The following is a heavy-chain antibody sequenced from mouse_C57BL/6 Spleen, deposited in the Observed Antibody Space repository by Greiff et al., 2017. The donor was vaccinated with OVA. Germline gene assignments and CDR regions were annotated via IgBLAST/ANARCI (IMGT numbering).Heavy chain of an antibody. V-gene: IGHV1-69*01. CDR1: GYTFTSYW. CDR2: IDPSDSYT. J-gene: IGHJ3*01. CDR3: ARSELGSSLFAY. D-gene: IGHD4-1*01. Sequence: QVQLQQPGAELVMPGASVKLSCKASGYTFTSYWMHWVKQRPGQGLEWIGEIDPSDSYTNYNQKFKGKSTLTVDKSSSTAYMQLSSLTSEDSAVYYCARSELGSSLFAYWGQGTLVTVSA.